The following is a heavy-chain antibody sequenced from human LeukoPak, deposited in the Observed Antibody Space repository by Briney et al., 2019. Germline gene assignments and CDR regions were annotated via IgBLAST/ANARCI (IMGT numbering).Heavy chain of an antibody. CDR1: GFTFSSYT. Sequence: GGSLRLSCAASGFTFSSYTMSWVRQAPGKALEWVSSISSRSTYIYYGDSVKGRFTISRDNAKNALYLQMNGLRAEDTAVYYCARVSSSWYVDYWGQGTLVTVSS. CDR3: ARVSSSWYVDY. V-gene: IGHV3-21*01. CDR2: ISSRSTYI. D-gene: IGHD6-13*01. J-gene: IGHJ4*02.